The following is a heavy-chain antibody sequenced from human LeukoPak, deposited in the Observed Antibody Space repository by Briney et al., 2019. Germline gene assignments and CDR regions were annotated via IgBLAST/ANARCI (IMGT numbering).Heavy chain of an antibody. Sequence: PSETLSITCTVSGGSISSGGYYWSWIRQHPGKGLEWIGYIYYSGSTYYNPSLKSRVTISVDTSKNQFSLKLSSVTAADTAVYYCAKQQPRGFDPWGQGTLVTVSS. D-gene: IGHD1-1*01. CDR2: IYYSGST. CDR3: AKQQPRGFDP. CDR1: GGSISSGGYY. J-gene: IGHJ5*02. V-gene: IGHV4-31*03.